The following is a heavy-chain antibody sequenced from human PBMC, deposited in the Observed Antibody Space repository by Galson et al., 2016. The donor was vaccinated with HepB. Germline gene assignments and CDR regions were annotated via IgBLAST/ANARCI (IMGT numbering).Heavy chain of an antibody. J-gene: IGHJ4*02. CDR3: ARHTRYYNQPEITGVYYFEY. CDR1: GDSITNSRYY. CDR2: IYYTGIT. D-gene: IGHD3-10*01. Sequence: SETLSLTCTVSGDSITNSRYYWGWVRQPPGKGLDWIATIYYTGITNYNPSLESRVAVSVAASKNQLSLKMSSVTAADTALYYCARHTRYYNQPEITGVYYFEYWGQGILVTVSS. V-gene: IGHV4-39*01.